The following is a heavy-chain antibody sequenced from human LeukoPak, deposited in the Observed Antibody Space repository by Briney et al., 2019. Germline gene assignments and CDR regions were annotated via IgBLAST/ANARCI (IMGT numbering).Heavy chain of an antibody. CDR1: GFTVSSNY. V-gene: IGHV3-53*01. Sequence: GGSLRLSCAASGFTVSSNYMSWVRQAPGKGLEWVSVIYSGGSTYYADSVKGRFTISRDNSKNTLYLQMNSLRAEDTAVYYCAREWHDYGDYGNWFDPWGQGTLVTVSS. CDR2: IYSGGST. J-gene: IGHJ5*02. D-gene: IGHD4-17*01. CDR3: AREWHDYGDYGNWFDP.